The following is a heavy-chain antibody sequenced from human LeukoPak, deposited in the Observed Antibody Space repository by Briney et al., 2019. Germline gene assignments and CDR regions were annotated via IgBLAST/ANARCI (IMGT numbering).Heavy chain of an antibody. CDR3: AKAGSSSWTRVGYLDY. Sequence: LSGGSLRLSCAASGFTFSSYAMSWVRQAPGKGLEWVSAISGSGGSTYYADSVKGRFTISRDNSKNTLYLQMNSLRAEDTAVYYCAKAGSSSWTRVGYLDYWGQGTLVTVSS. D-gene: IGHD6-13*01. J-gene: IGHJ4*02. V-gene: IGHV3-23*01. CDR2: ISGSGGST. CDR1: GFTFSSYA.